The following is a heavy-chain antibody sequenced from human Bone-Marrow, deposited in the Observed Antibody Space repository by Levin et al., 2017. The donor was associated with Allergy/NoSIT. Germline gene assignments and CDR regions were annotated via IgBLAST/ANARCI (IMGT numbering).Heavy chain of an antibody. Sequence: GGSLRLSCTASGFTFDEYAMHWVRQAPGKGLEWVSGINFNSGTRGYADSVKGRFTISRDNADKSLYLQMNNLRPEDTALYYCTKAYRPHLNYYDRNGLTSWGLGTQVTVSS. CDR2: INFNSGTR. V-gene: IGHV3-9*01. D-gene: IGHD3-22*01. J-gene: IGHJ4*02. CDR1: GFTFDEYA. CDR3: TKAYRPHLNYYDRNGLTS.